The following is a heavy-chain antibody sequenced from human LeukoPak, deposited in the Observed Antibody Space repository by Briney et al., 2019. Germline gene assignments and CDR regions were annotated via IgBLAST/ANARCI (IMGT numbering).Heavy chain of an antibody. V-gene: IGHV4-59*01. CDR1: GGSFSGYY. J-gene: IGHJ4*02. Sequence: PSETLSLTCAVYGGSFSGYYWSWIRQPPGKGLEWIGYIYYSGSTNYNPSLKSRVTISVDTSKNQFSLKLSSVTAEDTAVYYCARGGDYYDSSGYYYFDYWGQGTLVTVSS. D-gene: IGHD3-22*01. CDR3: ARGGDYYDSSGYYYFDY. CDR2: IYYSGST.